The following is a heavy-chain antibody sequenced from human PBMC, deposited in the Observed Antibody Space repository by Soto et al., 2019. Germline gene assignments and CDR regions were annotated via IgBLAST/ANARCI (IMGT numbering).Heavy chain of an antibody. D-gene: IGHD4-17*01. CDR3: AKMTTRRFDY. J-gene: IGHJ4*02. CDR2: ISGSGLST. Sequence: GGSLRLSCAASGFTFISYAIICFRQAPLKGLEWVSGISGSGLSTNYADSVKGRFTISRDNSKNTLYLQMNSLRAEDTAVYYCAKMTTRRFDYWGQGTLVTVSS. CDR1: GFTFISYA. V-gene: IGHV3-23*01.